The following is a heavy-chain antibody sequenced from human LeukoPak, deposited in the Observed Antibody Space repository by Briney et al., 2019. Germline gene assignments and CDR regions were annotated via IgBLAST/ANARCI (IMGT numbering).Heavy chain of an antibody. CDR2: IYSGGST. D-gene: IGHD3-3*01. Sequence: GGSPRLSCAASGFTVSSKYMSWVRQAPGKGLEWVSVIYSGGSTYYADSVKGRFTISRDNSKNTLYLQMNSLRAEDTAVYYCARAPNVEYYFDSWGQGTLVTVSS. J-gene: IGHJ4*02. CDR1: GFTVSSKY. V-gene: IGHV3-53*01. CDR3: ARAPNVEYYFDS.